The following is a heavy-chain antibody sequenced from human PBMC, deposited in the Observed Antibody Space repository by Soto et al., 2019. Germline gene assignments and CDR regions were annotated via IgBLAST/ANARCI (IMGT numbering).Heavy chain of an antibody. D-gene: IGHD4-17*01. V-gene: IGHV5-51*03. Sequence: QLVQSGAAVKEPGESLKIACKGSGFSFTTYWIAWVRQMPGKGLEWMGIIYPGDSKTTYSPSFQGQVTISVDKSISTAYLQWRSLKASDTAMYYCARDLDYGGNSGASDVWGQGTMVTVSS. CDR1: GFSFTTYW. J-gene: IGHJ3*01. CDR3: ARDLDYGGNSGASDV. CDR2: IYPGDSKT.